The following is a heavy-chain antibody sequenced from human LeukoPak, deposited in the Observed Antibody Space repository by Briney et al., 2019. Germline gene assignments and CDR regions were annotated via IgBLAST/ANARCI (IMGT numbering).Heavy chain of an antibody. V-gene: IGHV3-30-3*01. D-gene: IGHD6-13*01. CDR3: ARDDSSSWYLDY. J-gene: IGHJ4*02. CDR2: ISYDGSNK. Sequence: GRSLRLSCAASGFTFSSYAMHWVRQAPGKGLEWVAVISYDGSNKYYADSVKGRFTISRDNSKNTLYLQMNSLRAEDTAVYYCARDDSSSWYLDYWGQGTLVTVPS. CDR1: GFTFSSYA.